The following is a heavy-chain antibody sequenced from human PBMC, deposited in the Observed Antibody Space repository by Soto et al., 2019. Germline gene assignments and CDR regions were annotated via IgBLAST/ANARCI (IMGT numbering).Heavy chain of an antibody. Sequence: PSETLSLTCTVSGGSISSSSYYWGWIRQPPGKGLEWIGSIYYSGSTYYNPSLKSRVTISVDTSKNQFYLKLSSVTAADKAVYYCARHEVSSIAWEFDPWGQGTLVTVSS. CDR1: GGSISSSSYY. CDR3: ARHEVSSIAWEFDP. D-gene: IGHD6-6*01. V-gene: IGHV4-39*01. J-gene: IGHJ5*02. CDR2: IYYSGST.